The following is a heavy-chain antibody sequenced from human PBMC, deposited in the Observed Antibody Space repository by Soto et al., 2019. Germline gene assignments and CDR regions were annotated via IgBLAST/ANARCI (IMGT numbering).Heavy chain of an antibody. D-gene: IGHD3-3*01. CDR2: IYYSGST. CDR1: GGSISSSSYY. V-gene: IGHV4-39*02. J-gene: IGHJ4*02. CDR3: AREGYDFWSGYYQRPLFDY. Sequence: PSETLSLTCTVSGGSISSSSYYWGWIRQPPGKGLEWIGSIYYSGSTYYNPSLKSRVTISVDTSKNQFSLKLSSVTAADTAVYYRAREGYDFWSGYYQRPLFDYWGQGTLVTVSS.